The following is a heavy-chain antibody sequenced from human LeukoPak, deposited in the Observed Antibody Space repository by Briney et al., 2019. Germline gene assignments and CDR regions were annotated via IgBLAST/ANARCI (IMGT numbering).Heavy chain of an antibody. CDR2: IIPIFGTA. CDR3: ARDFSGSYHY. J-gene: IGHJ4*02. CDR1: GYTFTGYY. V-gene: IGHV1-69*13. D-gene: IGHD3-10*01. Sequence: SVKVSCKASGYTFTGYYMHWVRQAPGQGLEWMGGIIPIFGTANYAQKFQGRVTITADESTSTAYMELSSLRSEDTAVYYCARDFSGSYHYWGQGTLVTVSS.